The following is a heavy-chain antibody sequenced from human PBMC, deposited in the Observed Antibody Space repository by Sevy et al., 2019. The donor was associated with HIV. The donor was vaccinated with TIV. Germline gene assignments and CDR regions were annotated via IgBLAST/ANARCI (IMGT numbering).Heavy chain of an antibody. CDR1: GFTFSSYS. CDR3: ARDRGYYYDSSGYYHNWFDP. J-gene: IGHJ5*02. CDR2: IRSSSSYI. V-gene: IGHV3-21*01. D-gene: IGHD3-22*01. Sequence: VGSLRLSCAASGFTFSSYSMNWVRQAPGKELEWVSSIRSSSSYIYYADSVKGRFTISRDNAKNSLYLQMNSLRAEDTTVSYCARDRGYYYDSSGYYHNWFDPWGQGTLVTVSS.